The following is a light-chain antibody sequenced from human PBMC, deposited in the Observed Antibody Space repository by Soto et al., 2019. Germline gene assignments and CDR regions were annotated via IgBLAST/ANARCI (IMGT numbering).Light chain of an antibody. CDR2: EVN. Sequence: QSALTQPASVSGSPGQSITISCTGTSSDVGGYNYDSWYQQHPGKAPKLMIYEVNNRPSGVSNRFSGSKSGNTASLTISGLQAEDEADYYCNSYTSSSTRVFGGGTKVTVL. CDR3: NSYTSSSTRV. CDR1: SSDVGGYNY. V-gene: IGLV2-14*01. J-gene: IGLJ2*01.